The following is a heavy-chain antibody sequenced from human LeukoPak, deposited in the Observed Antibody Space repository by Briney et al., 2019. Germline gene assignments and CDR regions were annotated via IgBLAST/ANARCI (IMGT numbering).Heavy chain of an antibody. V-gene: IGHV3-23*01. Sequence: GGSLRLSCAASGFTLSSYGMSWVRQAPGKGLEWVSGISGSGGSTYYADSVKGRFTISRDNSKNTLYLQMNSLRAEDTAVYYCAKDPRVLNPGSSAPVFRGFDYWGQGTLVTVSS. CDR1: GFTLSSYG. J-gene: IGHJ4*02. D-gene: IGHD3-10*01. CDR2: ISGSGGST. CDR3: AKDPRVLNPGSSAPVFRGFDY.